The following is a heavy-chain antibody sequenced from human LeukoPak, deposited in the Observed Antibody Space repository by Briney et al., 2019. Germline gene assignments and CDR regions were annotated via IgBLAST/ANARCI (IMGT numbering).Heavy chain of an antibody. D-gene: IGHD1-26*01. CDR3: ARGRSNYYGMDV. CDR1: DGSIDSYY. J-gene: IGHJ6*02. V-gene: IGHV4-59*01. CDR2: IYYNGNT. Sequence: SETLSLTCSVSDGSIDSYYWNWIRRPPGKGLEWIGYIYYNGNTNYSPSLKSRVTMSVDTSKNLFSLKVSSVTAADTAVYYCARGRSNYYGMDVWGQGTTVTVSS.